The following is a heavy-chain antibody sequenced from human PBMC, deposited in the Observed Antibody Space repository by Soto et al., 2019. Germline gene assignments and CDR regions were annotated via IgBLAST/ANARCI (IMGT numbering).Heavy chain of an antibody. J-gene: IGHJ5*01. CDR3: ARLRGDSWFDF. CDR1: GDSVSSNSST. CDR2: TYYRSRWFN. Sequence: QVQLQRSGPGLVKPSQTLSLTCAISGDSVSSNSSTWDWIRQSPSRGLEWLGRTYYRSRWFNDYAGSVKGRITINPATSNTLFSLQLTALSPADTAVYYCARLRGDSWFDFWGQGTRVTVSS. V-gene: IGHV6-1*01.